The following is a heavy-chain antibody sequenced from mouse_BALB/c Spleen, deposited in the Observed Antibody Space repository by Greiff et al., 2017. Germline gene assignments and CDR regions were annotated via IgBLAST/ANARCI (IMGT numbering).Heavy chain of an antibody. Sequence: VMLVESGAELMKPGASVKISCKATGYTFSSYWIEWVKQRPGHGLEWIGEILPGSGSTNYNEKFKGKATFTADTSSNTAYMQLSSLTSEDSAVYYCASRTGNYWYFDVWGAGTTVTVSS. V-gene: IGHV1-9*01. D-gene: IGHD4-1*01. CDR2: ILPGSGST. CDR3: ASRTGNYWYFDV. CDR1: GYTFSSYW. J-gene: IGHJ1*01.